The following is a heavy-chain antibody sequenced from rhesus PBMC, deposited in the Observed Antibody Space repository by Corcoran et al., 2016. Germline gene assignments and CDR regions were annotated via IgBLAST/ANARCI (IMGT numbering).Heavy chain of an antibody. CDR2: IYVSGSST. V-gene: IGHV4-169*01. J-gene: IGHJ4*01. Sequence: QLQLQESGPGLVKPSETLSVTCAVSGGSISSSYWSWIRQAPGKGLEWFVYIYVSGSSTNYNPTIKSRVTLSVDPSKNQLSLKLSSVTAADTAVYYCATSTGDTAGTVLIGYWGQGVLVTVSS. CDR3: ATSTGDTAGTVLIGY. D-gene: IGHD5-42*01. CDR1: GGSISSSY.